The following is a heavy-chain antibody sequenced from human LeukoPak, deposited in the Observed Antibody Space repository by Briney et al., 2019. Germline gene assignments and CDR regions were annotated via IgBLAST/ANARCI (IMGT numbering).Heavy chain of an antibody. Sequence: PGGSLRLSCAASGFTFSSYGMHWVRQAPGKGLEWVSYISSSGSTIYYTNSVKGRFTISRDNSKNTLYLQMNSLRAEDTAVYYCAKDQKRGYSYGYLFYYYYMDVWGKGTTVTISS. CDR3: AKDQKRGYSYGYLFYYYYMDV. D-gene: IGHD5-18*01. CDR2: ISSSGSTI. J-gene: IGHJ6*03. V-gene: IGHV3-48*01. CDR1: GFTFSSYG.